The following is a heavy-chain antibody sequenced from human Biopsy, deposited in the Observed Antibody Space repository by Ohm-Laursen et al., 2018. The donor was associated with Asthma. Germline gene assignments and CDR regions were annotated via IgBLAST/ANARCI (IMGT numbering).Heavy chain of an antibody. CDR2: IYSGGTS. D-gene: IGHD3-22*01. J-gene: IGHJ4*02. CDR3: ARGDSSNWSHYYFDY. CDR1: GFAVSRVH. Sequence: SLRLSCAASGFAVSRVHMFWVRQAPGKGLEWVSVIYSGGTSHTADSVRGRFTISRDYSKNTLYLQMHSLRAEETAVYYCARGDSSNWSHYYFDYWGQGTLVTVSS. V-gene: IGHV3-53*01.